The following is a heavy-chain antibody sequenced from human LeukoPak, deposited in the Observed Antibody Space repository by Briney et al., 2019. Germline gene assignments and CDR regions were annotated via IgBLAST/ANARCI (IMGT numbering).Heavy chain of an antibody. J-gene: IGHJ6*03. Sequence: PGWSLRLSCAASGFTFSSYGMHWVRQAPGKGLEWVAVISYDGSNKYYADSVKGRFTISRDNSKNTLYLQMNSLRAEDTAVYYCAKAGYYYYMDVWGKGTTVTVSS. CDR2: ISYDGSNK. V-gene: IGHV3-30*18. CDR3: AKAGYYYYMDV. CDR1: GFTFSSYG.